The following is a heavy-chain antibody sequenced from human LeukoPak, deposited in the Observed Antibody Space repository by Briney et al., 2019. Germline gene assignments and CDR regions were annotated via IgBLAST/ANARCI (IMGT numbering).Heavy chain of an antibody. J-gene: IGHJ4*02. CDR3: AKERDYRVFDY. CDR2: ISPGADIT. V-gene: IGHV3-23*01. Sequence: GGTLRLSCAASGFTFSIHGMNWVRQAPGKGLEWVSGISPGADITYYAESVKGRFTISRDNSKNMLYLQMNSLRAEDTAVYYCAKERDYRVFDYWGQGTLVTVSS. CDR1: GFTFSIHG. D-gene: IGHD3-16*01.